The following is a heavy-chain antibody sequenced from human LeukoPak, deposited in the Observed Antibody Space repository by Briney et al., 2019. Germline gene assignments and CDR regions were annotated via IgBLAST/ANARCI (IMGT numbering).Heavy chain of an antibody. CDR3: ARVDGDGYNIPDY. CDR2: INHSGNT. CDR1: GESFSSYY. D-gene: IGHD5-24*01. Sequence: SETLSLTCAVYGESFSSYYWSWIRHPPGKGLEWIGEINHSGNTNYSPSLKSRVTISVDTSKNQFSLKLSSVTAADTAVYYCARVDGDGYNIPDYWGQGTLVTVYS. V-gene: IGHV4-34*01. J-gene: IGHJ4*02.